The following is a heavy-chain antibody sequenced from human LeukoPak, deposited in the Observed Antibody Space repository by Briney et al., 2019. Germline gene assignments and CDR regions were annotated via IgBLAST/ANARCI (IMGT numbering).Heavy chain of an antibody. V-gene: IGHV5-51*01. CDR1: GYSFTSYW. Sequence: GESLKISCKGSGYSFTSYWIGWVRQMPGKGLGWMGIIYPGDSDTRYSPSFQGQVTISADKSISTAYLQWSSLKASDTAMYYCARVDPGVGAASGGAFDIWGQGTMVTVSS. CDR2: IYPGDSDT. D-gene: IGHD1-26*01. CDR3: ARVDPGVGAASGGAFDI. J-gene: IGHJ3*02.